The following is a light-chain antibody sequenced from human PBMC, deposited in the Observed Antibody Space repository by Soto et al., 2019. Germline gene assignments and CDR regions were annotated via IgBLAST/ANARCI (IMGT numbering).Light chain of an antibody. V-gene: IGKV1-5*01. Sequence: DIQMTQSPSTVSASVGDRITITCRASQSINTWLAWYRQRPGEAPQLLIYDVSTLAMGGPARFSGSGSGTDFTLSISRLQADDFATFYCQQYQTYSRTFGQGTKVEVK. J-gene: IGKJ1*01. CDR1: QSINTW. CDR2: DVS. CDR3: QQYQTYSRT.